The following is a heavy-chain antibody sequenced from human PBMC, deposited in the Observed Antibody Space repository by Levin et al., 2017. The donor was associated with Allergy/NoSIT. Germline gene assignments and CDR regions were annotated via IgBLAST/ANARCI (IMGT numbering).Heavy chain of an antibody. Sequence: GGSLRLSCAASGFTFSTYWMGWVRQTPGKGLEWVANVKLDGSEKYYVDSVKGRFTISRDNAKNSLYLQMNSLKAEDTAVYYCARGGDSSGWYAVYFYYMDVWGKGTTVTVSS. CDR2: VKLDGSEK. D-gene: IGHD6-19*01. CDR1: GFTFSTYW. V-gene: IGHV3-7*01. J-gene: IGHJ6*03. CDR3: ARGGDSSGWYAVYFYYMDV.